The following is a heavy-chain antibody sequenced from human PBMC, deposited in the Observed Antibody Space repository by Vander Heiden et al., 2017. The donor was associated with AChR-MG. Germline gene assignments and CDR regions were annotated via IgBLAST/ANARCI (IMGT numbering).Heavy chain of an antibody. CDR3: ASRGYNAAFDI. J-gene: IGHJ3*02. CDR2: INSDGSST. CDR1: GFTFSSYW. Sequence: EVQLVESGGGLVQPGGSLRLSCAASGFTFSSYWMHWVRQAPGKGLVWVSRINSDGSSTSDADSVKGRFTISRDNAKNTLYLQMNSMRAEDTAVYYCASRGYNAAFDIWGQGTMVTVSS. V-gene: IGHV3-74*01. D-gene: IGHD1-1*01.